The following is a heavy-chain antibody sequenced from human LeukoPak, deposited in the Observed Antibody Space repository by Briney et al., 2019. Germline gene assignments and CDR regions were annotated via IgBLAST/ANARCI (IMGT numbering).Heavy chain of an antibody. J-gene: IGHJ4*02. Sequence: SQTLSLTCTVSGGSVRRGNYYWTWIRQPAGSGLEWIGRIYTSGTTDYNPSLRTRVTISVDASRNQFSLNLSSVTAADTAVYYCARGAPGYWGQGTLVTVSS. V-gene: IGHV4-61*02. CDR2: IYTSGTT. CDR1: GGSVRRGNYY. CDR3: ARGAPGY.